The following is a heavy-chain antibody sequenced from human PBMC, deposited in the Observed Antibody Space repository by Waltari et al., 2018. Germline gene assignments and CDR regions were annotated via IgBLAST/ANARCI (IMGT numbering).Heavy chain of an antibody. D-gene: IGHD3-3*01. J-gene: IGHJ6*03. Sequence: QVQLQQWGAGLLKPSETLSLTCAVYGGSFSGYYWSWIRQPPGKGLEWIGEINHSGSTNYNPSLKSRGTISVDTAKNQFSLKLSSVTAADTAVYYCARAGDLNWSGYSYYYYYYYMDVWGKGTTVTVSS. CDR3: ARAGDLNWSGYSYYYYYYYMDV. CDR2: INHSGST. CDR1: GGSFSGYY. V-gene: IGHV4-34*01.